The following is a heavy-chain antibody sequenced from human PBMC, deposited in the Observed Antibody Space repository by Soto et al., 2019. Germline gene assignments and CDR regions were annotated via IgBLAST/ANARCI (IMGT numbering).Heavy chain of an antibody. CDR2: ISGSGGST. D-gene: IGHD5-18*01. CDR3: ANVDTAMVRDGAFDY. CDR1: GFTFSSYA. Sequence: GGSLRLSCAASGFTFSSYAMSWVRQAPGKGLEWVSAISGSGGSTYYADSVKGRFTISRDNSKNTLYLQMNSLRAEDTAVYYCANVDTAMVRDGAFDYWGQGTLVTVSS. V-gene: IGHV3-23*01. J-gene: IGHJ4*02.